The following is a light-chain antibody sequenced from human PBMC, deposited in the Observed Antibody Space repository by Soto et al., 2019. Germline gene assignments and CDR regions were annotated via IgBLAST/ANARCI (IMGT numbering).Light chain of an antibody. CDR2: GAS. J-gene: IGKJ1*01. V-gene: IGKV3-20*01. CDR1: QSVSSSY. Sequence: EIVLTQSPGTLSLSPGERATLSCRASQSVSSSYLAWYQQKPGQAPRLLIYGASSKATGIPDRFSGSGSGSRTDFTLTISRLEPEDFAVYYCQQYGSSFQTFGQGTKVEIK. CDR3: QQYGSSFQT.